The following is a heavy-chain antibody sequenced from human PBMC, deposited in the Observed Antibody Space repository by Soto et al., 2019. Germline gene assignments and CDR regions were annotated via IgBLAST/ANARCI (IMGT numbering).Heavy chain of an antibody. Sequence: ASVKVSCKASGYTFTSYAMNWVRQAPGQGLEWMGWINTNTGNPTYAQGFTGRFVFSLDTSVSTAYLQISSLKAEDTAVYYCARLMQQLVKHWFDPWGQGTLVTVSS. CDR2: INTNTGNP. J-gene: IGHJ5*02. CDR1: GYTFTSYA. D-gene: IGHD6-13*01. V-gene: IGHV7-4-1*02. CDR3: ARLMQQLVKHWFDP.